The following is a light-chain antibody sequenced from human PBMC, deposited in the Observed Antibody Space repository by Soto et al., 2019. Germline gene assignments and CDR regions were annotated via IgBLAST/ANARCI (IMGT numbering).Light chain of an antibody. Sequence: QSAPTQPPSASGSPGQSVTFSCAGTSSDVGGYNYVSWYQQYPGKAPKLMIYEVYKRPSGVPDRFSGSKSGNTASLTVSGLQPEDEADYYCSAYAGSSTWVFGGGTKLTVL. V-gene: IGLV2-8*01. CDR1: SSDVGGYNY. J-gene: IGLJ2*01. CDR3: SAYAGSSTWV. CDR2: EVY.